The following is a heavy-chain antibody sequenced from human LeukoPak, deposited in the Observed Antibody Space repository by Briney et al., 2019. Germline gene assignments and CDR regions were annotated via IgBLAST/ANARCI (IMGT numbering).Heavy chain of an antibody. J-gene: IGHJ4*02. Sequence: GGSLRLSCAASGFTFSSHWMSWVRQAPGKGLEWVSYISSSGSTIYYADSVKGRFTISRDNAKNSLYLQMNSLRAEDTAVYYCARFIAVAGSAFDYWGQGTLVTVSS. V-gene: IGHV3-48*04. CDR1: GFTFSSHW. CDR3: ARFIAVAGSAFDY. CDR2: ISSSGSTI. D-gene: IGHD6-19*01.